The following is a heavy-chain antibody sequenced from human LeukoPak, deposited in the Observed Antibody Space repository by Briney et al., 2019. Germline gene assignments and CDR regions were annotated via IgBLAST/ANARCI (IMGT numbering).Heavy chain of an antibody. CDR3: ARITRADYYDSNITDY. Sequence: SETLSLTCTVSGGSISSGDYYWSWIRQPPGKGLEWIGYIYYSGSTYYNPSLKSRVTISVDTSKNQFSLKLSSVTAADTAVYYCARITRADYYDSNITDYWGQGTLVTVSS. CDR2: IYYSGST. J-gene: IGHJ4*02. CDR1: GGSISSGDYY. D-gene: IGHD3-22*01. V-gene: IGHV4-30-4*08.